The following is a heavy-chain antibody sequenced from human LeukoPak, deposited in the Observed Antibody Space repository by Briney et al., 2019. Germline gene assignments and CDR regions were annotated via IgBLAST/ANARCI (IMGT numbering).Heavy chain of an antibody. CDR3: ARTPPPTIVGAHYFDY. D-gene: IGHD1-26*01. Sequence: ASVKVSCKASGYTFTSYGISWVRQAPGQGLEWTGWISAYNGNTHYAQNLQGRVTMTTDTSTSTAYMDLRSLTSDDTAMYYCARTPPPTIVGAHYFDYWGQGTLVTVSS. V-gene: IGHV1-18*01. J-gene: IGHJ4*02. CDR2: ISAYNGNT. CDR1: GYTFTSYG.